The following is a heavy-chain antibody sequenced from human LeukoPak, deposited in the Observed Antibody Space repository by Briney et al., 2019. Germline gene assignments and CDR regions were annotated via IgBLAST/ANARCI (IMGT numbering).Heavy chain of an antibody. V-gene: IGHV1-69*04. CDR3: ARGRGSRTGTNGDYFDY. Sequence: VASVKVSCKASGYTFTSFYMHWVRQAPGQGLEWMGRIIPILGLAHYAHYFQGRVTVTADKSTSTAYMELTSLRSDDTAIYYCARGRGSRTGTNGDYFDYWGQGTLVTVSS. J-gene: IGHJ4*02. D-gene: IGHD1-1*01. CDR1: GYTFTSFY. CDR2: IIPILGLA.